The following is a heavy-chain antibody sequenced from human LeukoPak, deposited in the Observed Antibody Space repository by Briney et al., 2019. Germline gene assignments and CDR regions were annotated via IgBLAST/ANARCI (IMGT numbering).Heavy chain of an antibody. CDR3: ARGGDYGDVTDY. V-gene: IGHV3-11*05. CDR1: GFTFSDYY. CDR2: ISSSSSNR. J-gene: IGHJ4*02. Sequence: PGGSLRLSCAASGFTFSDYYMSWIRQAPGKGLEWVSYISSSSSNRNYADSVKGRFTISRDNAKNSLYLQMNSLRAEDTAVYYCARGGDYGDVTDYWGQGTLVTV. D-gene: IGHD4-17*01.